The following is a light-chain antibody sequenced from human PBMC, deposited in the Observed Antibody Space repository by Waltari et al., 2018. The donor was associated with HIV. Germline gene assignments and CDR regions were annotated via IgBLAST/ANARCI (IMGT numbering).Light chain of an antibody. CDR3: CSYAGSSTDVV. CDR1: SSDVGSYDL. Sequence: QSALTQPASVSGSPGQSITISCTGTSSDVGSYDLVSWYQQHPGNAPKLMIYEVTKRPSGVSNRFSGSKSGNTASLTIAGLQAEDEADYYCCSYAGSSTDVVFGGGTKLTVL. V-gene: IGLV2-23*02. CDR2: EVT. J-gene: IGLJ2*01.